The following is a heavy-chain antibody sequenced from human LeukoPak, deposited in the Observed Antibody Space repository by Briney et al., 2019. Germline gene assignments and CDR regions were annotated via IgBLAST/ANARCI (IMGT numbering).Heavy chain of an antibody. CDR1: VSTFSDFG. CDR2: ISAYNGDK. V-gene: IGHV1-18*01. Sequence: ASVKVSCETSVSTFSDFGMSWVRQAPGQGLEWMGWISAYNGDKNYAHNLQDKLTMTTDTSTSTAYMELRSLRSDDTAVYYCARGRPSDYWGQGTLVTVSS. J-gene: IGHJ4*02. CDR3: ARGRPSDY.